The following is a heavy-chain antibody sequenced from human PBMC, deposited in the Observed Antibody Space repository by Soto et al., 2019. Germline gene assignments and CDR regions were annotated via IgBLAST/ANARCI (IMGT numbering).Heavy chain of an antibody. V-gene: IGHV1-69*02. D-gene: IGHD3-10*01. J-gene: IGHJ6*02. CDR3: ASVRITMVRGVSWENHYYYYGMDV. CDR1: GGTFSSYT. Sequence: QVQLVQSGAEVKKPGSSVKVSCKASGGTFSSYTISWVRQAPGQGLEWMGRIIPILGIANYAQKFQGRVTITADKSTSTAYMELSSLRSEDTAVYYCASVRITMVRGVSWENHYYYYGMDVWGQGTTVTVSS. CDR2: IIPILGIA.